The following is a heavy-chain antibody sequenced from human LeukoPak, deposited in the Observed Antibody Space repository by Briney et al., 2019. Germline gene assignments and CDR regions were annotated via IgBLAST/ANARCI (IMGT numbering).Heavy chain of an antibody. Sequence: PGGSLRLSCAASGFTFSSYSMNWVRQAPGKGLEWVSSISSSSSYIYYADSVKGRFTISRDNAKNSLYLQMNSLRAEDTAVYYCASLRDGYNEVDYWGQGTLVTVSS. CDR2: ISSSSSYI. V-gene: IGHV3-21*01. CDR3: ASLRDGYNEVDY. D-gene: IGHD5-24*01. J-gene: IGHJ4*02. CDR1: GFTFSSYS.